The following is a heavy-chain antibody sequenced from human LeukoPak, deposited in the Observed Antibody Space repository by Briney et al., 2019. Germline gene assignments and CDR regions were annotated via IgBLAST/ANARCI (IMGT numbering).Heavy chain of an antibody. D-gene: IGHD6-6*01. CDR1: GYTFTGYY. V-gene: IGHV1-2*02. J-gene: IGHJ6*03. Sequence: ASVKVSCKASGYTFTGYYMHWVRQAPGQGLEWMGWINPNSGGTNYAQKFQGRVTMTRDTSISTAYMELSRLRSEDTAVYYCAKYSSSSGSYYYYMDVWGKGTTVTVSS. CDR3: AKYSSSSGSYYYYMDV. CDR2: INPNSGGT.